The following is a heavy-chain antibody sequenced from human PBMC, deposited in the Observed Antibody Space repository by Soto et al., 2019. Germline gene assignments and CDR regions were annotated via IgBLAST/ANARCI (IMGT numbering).Heavy chain of an antibody. J-gene: IGHJ6*02. V-gene: IGHV1-2*02. CDR1: GYTFTGYY. CDR2: INPNSGGT. D-gene: IGHD2-2*02. Sequence: GASVKVSCKASGYTFTGYYMHWVRQAPGQGLEWMGWINPNSGGTNYAQKFQGRVTMTRDTSISTAYVELSRLRSDDTAVYYCARGWACSSTSCYRDYYYYYGMDVWGQGTTVTVSS. CDR3: ARGWACSSTSCYRDYYYYYGMDV.